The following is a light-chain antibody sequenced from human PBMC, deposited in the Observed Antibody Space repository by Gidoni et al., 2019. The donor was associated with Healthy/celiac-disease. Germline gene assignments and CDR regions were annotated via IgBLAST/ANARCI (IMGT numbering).Light chain of an antibody. CDR1: QSVLYSSNNKNY. CDR3: QQYYSTPPYT. J-gene: IGKJ2*01. Sequence: DIVMTQSPDSLAVPLGERATINCKSSQSVLYSSNNKNYLAWYQQKPGQPPKLLIYWASTRESGVPDRFSGSGSGTDFTLTISSLQAEDVAVYYCQQYYSTPPYTLGQGTKLEIK. V-gene: IGKV4-1*01. CDR2: WAS.